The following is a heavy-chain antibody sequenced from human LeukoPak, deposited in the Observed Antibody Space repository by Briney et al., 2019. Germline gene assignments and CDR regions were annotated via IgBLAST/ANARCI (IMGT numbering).Heavy chain of an antibody. J-gene: IGHJ4*02. CDR2: IWDEGSNI. V-gene: IGHV3-30*02. CDR1: GFAVSSKY. CDR3: AKVGSGWYDIDY. Sequence: GGSLRLSCAASGFAVSSKYMSWVRQAPGKGLEWVAFIWDEGSNIYYADSVKGRFTISRDNSKNTLYLQMNGLRAEDTAVYYCAKVGSGWYDIDYWGQGTLVTVSS. D-gene: IGHD6-19*01.